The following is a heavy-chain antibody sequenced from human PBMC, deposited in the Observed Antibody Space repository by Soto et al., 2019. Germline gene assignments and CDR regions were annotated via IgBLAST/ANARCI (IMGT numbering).Heavy chain of an antibody. J-gene: IGHJ4*02. CDR1: GYTFTSYG. V-gene: IGHV1-18*01. CDR3: ASHTRSWPFDY. CDR2: LSTNNGNT. D-gene: IGHD6-13*01. Sequence: QVQLVQSGAEVKKPGASVKVSCKASGYTFTSYGISWVRQAPGQGPEWMGWLSTNNGNTNYAQKIRGRVTMTTDTSTSTAYMELRSLRSDDTAVYYCASHTRSWPFDYWGQGTLVTVSS.